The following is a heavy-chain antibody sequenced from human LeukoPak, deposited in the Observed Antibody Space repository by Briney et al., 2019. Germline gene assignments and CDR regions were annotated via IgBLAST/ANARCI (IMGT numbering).Heavy chain of an antibody. CDR1: GGSFSGYY. CDR2: INHSGST. Sequence: SETLSLTCAVYGGSFSGYYWSWIRQPPGKGLEWIGEINHSGSTNYNPSLKSRVTISVDTSKNQFSLKLSSVTAADTAVYYCARGRSFYSGGDCYTDYWGQGTLVTVSS. D-gene: IGHD2-21*02. V-gene: IGHV4-34*01. J-gene: IGHJ4*02. CDR3: ARGRSFYSGGDCYTDY.